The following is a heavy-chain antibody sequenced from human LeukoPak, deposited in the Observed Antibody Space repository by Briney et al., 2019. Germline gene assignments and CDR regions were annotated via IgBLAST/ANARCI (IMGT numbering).Heavy chain of an antibody. D-gene: IGHD3-16*01. CDR3: TRDLTSVLWGGDFHY. CDR1: GFTFDDYA. V-gene: IGHV3-9*01. CDR2: ISWNSGGI. Sequence: PGGSLRLPCAASGFTFDDYAMHWVRQVPGKGLEWVSGISWNSGGIGYANSVKGRFSISRDNAKTSLYLQMNSLRAEDTALYYCTRDLTSVLWGGDFHYWGQGTLVTVSS. J-gene: IGHJ4*02.